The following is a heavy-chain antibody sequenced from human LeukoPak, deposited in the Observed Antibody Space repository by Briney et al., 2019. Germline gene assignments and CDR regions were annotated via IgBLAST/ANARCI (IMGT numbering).Heavy chain of an antibody. V-gene: IGHV3-30*18. CDR2: ISYDGSNK. J-gene: IGHJ3*02. CDR1: GFTFSSYG. Sequence: PGRSLRLSCAASGFTFSSYGMHWVRQAPGKGLEWVAVISYDGSNKYYADSVKGRFTISRDNSKNTLYLQMNSLRAEDTAVYYRAKGNWNQDAFDIWGQGTMVTVSS. CDR3: AKGNWNQDAFDI. D-gene: IGHD1-1*01.